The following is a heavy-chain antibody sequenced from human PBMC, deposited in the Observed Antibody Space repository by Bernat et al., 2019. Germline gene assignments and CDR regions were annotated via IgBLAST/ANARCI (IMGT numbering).Heavy chain of an antibody. J-gene: IGHJ6*02. CDR3: ARHDLIFYGMDV. V-gene: IGHV4-39*01. CDR2: IYYSGST. CDR1: GGSISSSSYY. Sequence: QLQLQESGPGLVKPSETLSLTCTVSGGSISSSSYYWGWIRQPPGKGLEWVGSIYYSGSTYYNPSLKSRVTISVDTSKNQFSLKLSSLTAADTAVYYCARHDLIFYGMDVWGQGTTVTVSS.